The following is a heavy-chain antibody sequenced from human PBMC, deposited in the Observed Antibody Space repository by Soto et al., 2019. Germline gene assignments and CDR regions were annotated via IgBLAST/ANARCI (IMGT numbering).Heavy chain of an antibody. CDR3: ARHARRGQQLAKDY. Sequence: QVQLQQWGAGLLKPSETLSLTCAVYGGSFSGYYWSWIRQPPGKGLEWIGEINHSGSTNYNPSLKSRVATSVDTSKNQFSLKLSSVTAADTAVYYCARHARRGQQLAKDYWGQGTLVTVSS. V-gene: IGHV4-34*01. CDR2: INHSGST. CDR1: GGSFSGYY. D-gene: IGHD6-13*01. J-gene: IGHJ4*02.